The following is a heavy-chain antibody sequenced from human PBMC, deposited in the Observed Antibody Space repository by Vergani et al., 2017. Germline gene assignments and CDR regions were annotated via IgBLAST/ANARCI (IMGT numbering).Heavy chain of an antibody. CDR3: ARHTTYTDS. D-gene: IGHD1-1*01. CDR2: IYPADSDT. CDR1: EYSFGNYW. V-gene: IGHV5-51*01. J-gene: IGHJ4*02. Sequence: EVELVQSGPEMRKPGESLKISCQGSEYSFGNYWIGWERQMPGKGLEWMGIIYPADSDTRYSPSFQGQVTISADKSISTAFLQWDSLKASDTALYYCARHTTYTDSWGQGTLVTVSS.